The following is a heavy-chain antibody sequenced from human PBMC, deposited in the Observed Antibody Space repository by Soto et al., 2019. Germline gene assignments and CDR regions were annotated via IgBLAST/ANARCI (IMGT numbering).Heavy chain of an antibody. CDR1: GGSISSGDYY. J-gene: IGHJ4*02. Sequence: SETLSLTCTVSGGSISSGDYYWSWIRQPPGKGLEWIGHIYYSGSTYYNPSLKSRVTISVDTSKNQFSLKLSSVTAADTAVYYCARASSSGYSRYSGQATLVTVSS. CDR3: ARASSSGYSRY. D-gene: IGHD3-22*01. CDR2: IYYSGST. V-gene: IGHV4-30-4*01.